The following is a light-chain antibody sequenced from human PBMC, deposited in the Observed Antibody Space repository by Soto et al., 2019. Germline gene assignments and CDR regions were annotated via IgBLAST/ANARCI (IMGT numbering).Light chain of an antibody. Sequence: QSVRTRAASGSGFDGGSISISYNGTSSDVGSYNLVSWYQQHPGKAPKLMIYEGSKRPSGVSNRFSGSKSGNTASLTISGLQAEDEADYYCCSYAGSSTYVFGTGTKVTVL. CDR1: SSDVGSYNL. CDR3: CSYAGSSTYV. CDR2: EGS. V-gene: IGLV2-23*01. J-gene: IGLJ1*01.